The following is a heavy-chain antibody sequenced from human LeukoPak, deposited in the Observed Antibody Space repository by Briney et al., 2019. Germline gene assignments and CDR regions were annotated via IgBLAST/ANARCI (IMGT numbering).Heavy chain of an antibody. CDR3: ARVAYMDG. J-gene: IGHJ6*03. V-gene: IGHV1-2*02. CDR2: INPNSGGT. Sequence: GASVKVSSTASRHTFTAYYMHWVRHAPGQGLEWMGWINPNSGGTNYAQKFQGRVTMTRDTSISTAYMKRSRLGSDDTAVYYCARVAYMDGWGKGSTVTV. CDR1: RHTFTAYY.